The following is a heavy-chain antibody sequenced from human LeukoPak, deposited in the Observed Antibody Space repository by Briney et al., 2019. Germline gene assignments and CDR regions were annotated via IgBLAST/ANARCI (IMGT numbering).Heavy chain of an antibody. CDR1: GYTFTSYG. CDR2: ISAYNGNT. Sequence: ASVKVSCKASGYTFTSYGISWVRQAPGQGLEWMGWISAYNGNTNYAQKLQGRVTMTTDTSTSTAYMELRSLRSDDTAVYYCARVKGRIAPYYYYGMDVWGQGTTVTVSS. D-gene: IGHD2-15*01. J-gene: IGHJ6*02. V-gene: IGHV1-18*01. CDR3: ARVKGRIAPYYYYGMDV.